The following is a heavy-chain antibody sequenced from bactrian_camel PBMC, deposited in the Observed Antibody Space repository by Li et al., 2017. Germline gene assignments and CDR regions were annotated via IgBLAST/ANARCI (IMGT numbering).Heavy chain of an antibody. V-gene: IGHV3S31*01. Sequence: VQLVESGGGLVQPGGSRRLSCVASGSTFASHSMSWVRQAPGNGLEWVSTINMRGGTTFYADLVQGRYTISQDNAKNTVYLQMNSLKPEDTAMYFCAARRCGMWDSKSLRPPYEYNYWGQGTQVTVS. CDR1: GSTFASHS. D-gene: IGHD7*01. CDR3: AARRCGMWDSKSLRPPYEYNY. CDR2: INMRGGTT. J-gene: IGHJ4*01.